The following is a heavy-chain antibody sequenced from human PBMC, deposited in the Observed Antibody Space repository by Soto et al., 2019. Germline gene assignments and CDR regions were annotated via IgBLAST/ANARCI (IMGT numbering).Heavy chain of an antibody. CDR1: GYTFTSYY. D-gene: IGHD3-22*01. Sequence: GASVKVSCKASGYTFTSYYMHWVRQAPGQGLEWMAVIYPSGSRTFCAQKFRGRVTMTRDTSTSTVYMELSSLRSEDTAVYYCARDRAFYDSSGYDAFDIWGQGTMVTVSS. V-gene: IGHV1-46*01. CDR3: ARDRAFYDSSGYDAFDI. CDR2: IYPSGSRT. J-gene: IGHJ3*02.